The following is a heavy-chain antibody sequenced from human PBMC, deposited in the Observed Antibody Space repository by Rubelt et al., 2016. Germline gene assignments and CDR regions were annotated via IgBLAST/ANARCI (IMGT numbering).Heavy chain of an antibody. D-gene: IGHD4-23*01. CDR3: DSWHYGNSVY. J-gene: IGHJ4*02. Sequence: GESGGGLVQPGRSLRLSCSASGFTFSGYALSWVRQVPGKGLQWVGFIRSTPYGGTTEFAASVKGRFTISRDDSKNSMYLQMNSLKTEDTAVYYCDSWHYGNSVYWGQGTLVTVSS. CDR2: IRSTPYGGTT. CDR1: GFTFSGYA. V-gene: IGHV3-49*04.